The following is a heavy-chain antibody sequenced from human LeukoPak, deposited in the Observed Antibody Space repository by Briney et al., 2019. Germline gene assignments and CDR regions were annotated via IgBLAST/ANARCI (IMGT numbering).Heavy chain of an antibody. CDR2: ISGSGGST. CDR1: GFTFSNYG. D-gene: IGHD3-3*01. V-gene: IGHV3-23*01. J-gene: IGHJ4*02. CDR3: AKPVYYDFCSGYHFDY. Sequence: GGSLRLSCAASGFTFSNYGMSWVRQAPGKGLEWVSAISGSGGSTYYADSVKGRFTISRDNSKNTLYLQMTSLRAEDTAVYYCAKPVYYDFCSGYHFDYWGQGTLVTVSS.